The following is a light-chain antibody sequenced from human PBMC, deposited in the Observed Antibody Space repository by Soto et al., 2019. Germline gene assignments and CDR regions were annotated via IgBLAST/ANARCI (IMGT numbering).Light chain of an antibody. Sequence: AIQMTQSPPSLSASVGDRVTITCRASQGITNSLIWYHQKPGKAPKLLIYDASSLQTGVPPRFSGSGSGTHFTLTISSLQTEDFATYHCLQHYIYPPTFGQGTKLEIK. V-gene: IGKV1-6*01. J-gene: IGKJ2*01. CDR2: DAS. CDR1: QGITNS. CDR3: LQHYIYPPT.